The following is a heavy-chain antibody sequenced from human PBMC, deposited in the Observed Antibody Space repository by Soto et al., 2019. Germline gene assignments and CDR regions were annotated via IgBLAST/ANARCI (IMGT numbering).Heavy chain of an antibody. J-gene: IGHJ4*02. CDR3: AKWEDYYDFSGYIDY. Sequence: GGSLRLSCAASGFTFSSYGMHWVRQAPGKGLEWVAVIWYDGSKKYYADSVEGRFTISKDNSKNTLYLQMNSLRAEDTAIYYCAKWEDYYDFSGYIDYWGQGTLVTVSS. V-gene: IGHV3-33*06. CDR2: IWYDGSKK. D-gene: IGHD3-22*01. CDR1: GFTFSSYG.